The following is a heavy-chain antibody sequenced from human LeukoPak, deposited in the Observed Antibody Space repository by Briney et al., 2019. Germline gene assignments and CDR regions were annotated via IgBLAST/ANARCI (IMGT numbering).Heavy chain of an antibody. V-gene: IGHV4-4*09. J-gene: IGHJ5*02. CDR2: IYTSGST. Sequence: SETLSLTCSVSGGSISSYYWSWIRQPPGKGLEWIGYIYTSGSTNYNPSLKSRVTISVDTSKNQISLKLSSVTAADTAVYYCARTSAAGSWFDPWGQGTLVTVSS. D-gene: IGHD6-13*01. CDR3: ARTSAAGSWFDP. CDR1: GGSISSYY.